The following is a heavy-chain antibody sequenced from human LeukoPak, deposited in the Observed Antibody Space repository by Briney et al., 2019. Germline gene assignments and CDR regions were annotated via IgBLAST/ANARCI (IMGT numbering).Heavy chain of an antibody. V-gene: IGHV3-21*01. D-gene: IGHD3-22*01. Sequence: PGGSLRLSCAASGFTLSSYNMNWVRQAPGKGLEWVSSISSSSSFIYYADSVKGRFTISRDNAKNSLYPQMNSLRAEDTAVYYCATRGSDYDSSGYYLGYWGQGTLVTVSS. CDR3: ATRGSDYDSSGYYLGY. J-gene: IGHJ4*02. CDR2: ISSSSSFI. CDR1: GFTLSSYN.